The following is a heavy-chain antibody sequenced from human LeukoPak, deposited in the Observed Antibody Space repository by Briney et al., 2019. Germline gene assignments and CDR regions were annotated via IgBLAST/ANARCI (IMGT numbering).Heavy chain of an antibody. V-gene: IGHV7-4-1*02. D-gene: IGHD3-9*01. CDR1: GYTFTSYG. CDR2: IDTNTGNP. CDR3: ARDLIGRYYDIMTHDY. J-gene: IGHJ4*02. Sequence: GASVKVSCKASGYTFTSYGISWVRQAPGQGLEWMGWIDTNTGNPTYAQGFTGRFVFSLDTSVSTAYLQINSLKVEDTAVYYCARDLIGRYYDIMTHDYWGQGTLVTVSS.